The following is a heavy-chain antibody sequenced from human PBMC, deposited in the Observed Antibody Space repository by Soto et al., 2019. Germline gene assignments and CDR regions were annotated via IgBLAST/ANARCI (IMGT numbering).Heavy chain of an antibody. CDR1: GYGFTTYG. D-gene: IGHD1-1*01. V-gene: IGHV1-18*01. CDR3: ARGRYGDY. J-gene: IGHJ4*02. CDR2: ISAHNGNT. Sequence: QVNLVQSGAEVKKPGASVKVSCKGSGYGFTTYGITWVRQAPAQGLEWMAWISAHNGNTNYAQKLQGRVTVTRDTSTSTAYMELRSRRSDDTAVYYCARGRYGDYWGQGALVTVSS.